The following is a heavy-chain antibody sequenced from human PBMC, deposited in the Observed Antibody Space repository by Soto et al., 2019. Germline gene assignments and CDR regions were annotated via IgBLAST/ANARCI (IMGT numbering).Heavy chain of an antibody. V-gene: IGHV3-23*01. CDR2: ISPNGGTA. J-gene: IGHJ4*02. CDR1: GFSFSNYA. CDR3: AKYYFVSGSYYNHFDY. D-gene: IGHD3-10*01. Sequence: PGGSLRLSCAASGFSFSNYATSWVRQTPGKGPEWVSTISPNGGTAFYADSVKGRFTISRDNSKNTLFLQMDSLRAEDTAIYYCAKYYFVSGSYYNHFDYWGQGTLVTVSS.